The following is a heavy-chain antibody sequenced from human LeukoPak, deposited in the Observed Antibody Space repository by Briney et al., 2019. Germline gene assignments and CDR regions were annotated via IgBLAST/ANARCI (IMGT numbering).Heavy chain of an antibody. J-gene: IGHJ5*02. CDR2: INHSGST. CDR1: GGSFSGYY. V-gene: IGHV4-34*01. CDR3: ARGCRPITIFGVVIIGVNWFDP. D-gene: IGHD3-3*01. Sequence: SETLSLTCAVYGGSFSGYYWSWIRQPPGKGLEWIGEINHSGSTNYNPSLKSRVTISVDTSKNQFSLKLSSVTAADTAVYYCARGCRPITIFGVVIIGVNWFDPWGQGTPVTVSS.